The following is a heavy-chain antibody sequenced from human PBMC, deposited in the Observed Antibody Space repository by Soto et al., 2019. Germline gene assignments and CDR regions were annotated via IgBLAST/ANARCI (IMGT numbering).Heavy chain of an antibody. CDR2: ISSSSSYV. J-gene: IGHJ4*02. D-gene: IGHD1-1*01. CDR3: ARGTGSRKPFDY. CDR1: GFTFSSYS. V-gene: IGHV3-21*01. Sequence: EVQLVESGGGLVKPGGSLRLYCAASGFTFSSYSMNWVRQAPGKGLEWVSSISSSSSYVYYADSVKGRVTISRDNAKNALYLQMNSLRAEDAAVYYCARGTGSRKPFDYWGEGTVVMVSS.